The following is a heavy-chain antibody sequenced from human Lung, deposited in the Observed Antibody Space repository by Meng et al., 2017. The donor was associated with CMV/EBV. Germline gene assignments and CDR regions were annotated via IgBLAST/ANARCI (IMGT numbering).Heavy chain of an antibody. V-gene: IGHV3-21*04. D-gene: IGHD1-1*01. Sequence: GESLKISCAASGFTFISYSMNWVRQAPGKGLEWVSSISSGSSYIYYADSVKGRFTISRDDAKNSLHLQLNSLRAEDTAVYYCAYNLERDIYVQPTGDAFDNWGQGXMVTVSS. CDR1: GFTFISYS. CDR3: AYNLERDIYVQPTGDAFDN. J-gene: IGHJ3*02. CDR2: ISSGSSYI.